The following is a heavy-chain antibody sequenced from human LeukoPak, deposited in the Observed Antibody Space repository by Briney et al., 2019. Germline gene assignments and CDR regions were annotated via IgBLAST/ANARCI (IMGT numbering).Heavy chain of an antibody. CDR3: ARDQAPFDY. J-gene: IGHJ4*02. V-gene: IGHV3-48*02. Sequence: PGGPLRLSCAASGFTFSVYIMNWARHAPGKGLECLAYISPRSSSIYYAASVTGRFTISRDNAKHSLYLHRNSLTDEDTAVYYCARDQAPFDYWGEGTLVTVSS. CDR1: GFTFSVYI. CDR2: ISPRSSSI.